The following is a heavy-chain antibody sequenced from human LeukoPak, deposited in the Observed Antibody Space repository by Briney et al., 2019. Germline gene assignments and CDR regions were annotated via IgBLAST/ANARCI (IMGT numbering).Heavy chain of an antibody. V-gene: IGHV3-23*01. CDR1: GFTFSNYS. CDR3: AKTRQWLVRGSVARYYFDY. Sequence: GGSLRLSCAGSGFTFSNYSINWVRQAPGKGLEWVSAISGSGGSTYYADSVKGRFTISRDNSKNTLYLQMNSLRAEDTAVYYCAKTRQWLVRGSVARYYFDYWGQGTLVTVSS. J-gene: IGHJ4*02. D-gene: IGHD6-19*01. CDR2: ISGSGGST.